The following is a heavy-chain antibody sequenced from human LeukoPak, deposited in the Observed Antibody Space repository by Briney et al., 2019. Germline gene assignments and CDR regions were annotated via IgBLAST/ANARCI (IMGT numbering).Heavy chain of an antibody. V-gene: IGHV3-48*01. D-gene: IGHD4-17*01. CDR2: ISSSADRI. Sequence: GGSLRLTCVGFGFTFRSHGMNWVRQAPGKGLEWISYISSSADRIYYADSVRGRLAISRDNDRNSLFLEMNTLRAEDTAVYYCARANPTTPIYYFDFWGRGTLVTVSS. CDR1: GFTFRSHG. CDR3: ARANPTTPIYYFDF. J-gene: IGHJ4*02.